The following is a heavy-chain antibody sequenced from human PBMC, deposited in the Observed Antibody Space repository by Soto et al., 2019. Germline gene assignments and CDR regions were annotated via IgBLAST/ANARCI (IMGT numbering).Heavy chain of an antibody. CDR2: IYYSGST. Sequence: SETLSLTCTVSGGSISSYYWSWIRQPPGKGLEWIGYIYYSGSTYYNPSLKSRVTISVDTSKNQFSLKLSSVTAADTAVYYCARVIYDILTGYYPGVFDPWGQGTLVTVSS. J-gene: IGHJ5*02. D-gene: IGHD3-9*01. CDR3: ARVIYDILTGYYPGVFDP. CDR1: GGSISSYY. V-gene: IGHV4-30-4*01.